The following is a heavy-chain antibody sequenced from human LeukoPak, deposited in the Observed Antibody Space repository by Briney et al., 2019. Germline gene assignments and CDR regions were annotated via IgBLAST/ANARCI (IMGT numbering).Heavy chain of an antibody. Sequence: ASVKVSCKASGNIFTSSYTHWVRQAPGQGLEWMGVINPSDGTRNYAQKFQGRVTMTRDMSTSTVYMDLSSLRSEDTAVYYCARVCCTNGVYDYWGQGTLVTVSS. CDR2: INPSDGTR. CDR3: ARVCCTNGVYDY. V-gene: IGHV1-46*01. J-gene: IGHJ4*02. CDR1: GNIFTSSY. D-gene: IGHD2-8*01.